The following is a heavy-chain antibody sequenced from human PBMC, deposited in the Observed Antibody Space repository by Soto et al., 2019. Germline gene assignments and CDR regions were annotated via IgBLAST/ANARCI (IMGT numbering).Heavy chain of an antibody. D-gene: IGHD2-2*01. CDR3: AKGVSQPKEYYFDD. V-gene: IGHV3-23*01. J-gene: IGHJ4*02. CDR1: GFTFTNYA. CDR2: TSGSGGST. Sequence: EVQLLESGGGLVQPGGSLRLSCAASGFTFTNYAMGWIRQAPGKGLEWVSGTSGSGGSTYYADSVKGRFTISRDNSKSTLYLQMNSLRAEDTAVYYCAKGVSQPKEYYFDDWGQGTLVIVSS.